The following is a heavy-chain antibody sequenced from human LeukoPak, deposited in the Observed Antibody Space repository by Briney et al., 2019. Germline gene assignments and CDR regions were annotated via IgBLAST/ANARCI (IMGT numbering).Heavy chain of an antibody. CDR3: AGLGGRYCSSTSCRNGDY. V-gene: IGHV3-48*04. CDR2: ISSSSSTI. Sequence: GGSLRFSCAASGFTFSSYSMNWVRQAPGKGLEWVSYISSSSSTIYYADSVKGRFTISRDNAKNSLYLQMNSLRAEDTAVYYCAGLGGRYCSSTSCRNGDYWGQGTLVTVSS. J-gene: IGHJ4*02. D-gene: IGHD2-2*01. CDR1: GFTFSSYS.